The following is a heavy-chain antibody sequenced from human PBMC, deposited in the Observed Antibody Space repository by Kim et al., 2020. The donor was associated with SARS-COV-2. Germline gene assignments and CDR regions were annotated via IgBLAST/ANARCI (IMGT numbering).Heavy chain of an antibody. Sequence: NPSLKSRVTISVDTSKNQFSLKLSSVTAADTAVYYCARGREGYSSSWYTDYWGQGTLVTVSS. CDR3: ARGREGYSSSWYTDY. V-gene: IGHV4-59*09. D-gene: IGHD6-13*01. J-gene: IGHJ4*02.